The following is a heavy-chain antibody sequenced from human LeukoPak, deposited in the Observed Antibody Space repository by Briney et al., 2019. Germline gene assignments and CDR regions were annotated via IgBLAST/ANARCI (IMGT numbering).Heavy chain of an antibody. Sequence: SETLSLTCAVYGGSFSGYYWSWIRQPPGKGLEWIGEINHSGSTNYNPSLKSRVTISIDTSKNQFSLKLKYVTAADTAVYYCARSGYCSSTSCYPDFWGQGTLVTVSS. J-gene: IGHJ4*02. D-gene: IGHD2-2*01. CDR3: ARSGYCSSTSCYPDF. CDR2: INHSGST. V-gene: IGHV4-34*01. CDR1: GGSFSGYY.